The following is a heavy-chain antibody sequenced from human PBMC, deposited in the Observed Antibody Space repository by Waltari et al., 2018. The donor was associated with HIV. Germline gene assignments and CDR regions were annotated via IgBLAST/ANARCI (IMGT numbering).Heavy chain of an antibody. CDR1: GYSISSGYY. Sequence: QVQLQESGPGLVKPSETLSLTCAVSGYSISSGYYWGWIRQPQGKGLEWIGSIYHSGSTYYNPSRKSRVTISVDTSKNQFSLKLSSVTAADTAVYYCAYYDSSGYYYPGYFQHWGQGTLVTVSS. J-gene: IGHJ1*01. CDR2: IYHSGST. D-gene: IGHD3-22*01. V-gene: IGHV4-38-2*01. CDR3: AYYDSSGYYYPGYFQH.